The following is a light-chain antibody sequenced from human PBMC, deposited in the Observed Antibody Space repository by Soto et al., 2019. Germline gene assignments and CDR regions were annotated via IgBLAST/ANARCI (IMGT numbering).Light chain of an antibody. Sequence: QSVLTQPASVSGSPGQSITISCTGTSSDIGAFTSVSWYQQHPGKAPKLIIYDIIHRPSGVSDRFSGSKSVNTASLTVSGLQPGDEANYYCSSYSRTTTLVVLGGGTQLTVL. CDR1: SSDIGAFTS. J-gene: IGLJ2*01. CDR2: DII. V-gene: IGLV2-14*03. CDR3: SSYSRTTTLVV.